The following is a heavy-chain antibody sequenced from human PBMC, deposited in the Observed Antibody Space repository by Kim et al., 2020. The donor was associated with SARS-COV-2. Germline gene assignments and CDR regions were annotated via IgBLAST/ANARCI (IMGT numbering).Heavy chain of an antibody. D-gene: IGHD6-19*01. V-gene: IGHV4-39*01. Sequence: SETLSLTCTVSGGSISSSSYYWGWIRQPPGKGLEWIGSIYYSGSTYYNPSLKSRVTISVDTSKNQFSLKLSSVTAADTAVYYCARTKQWLVPIGGGVNWFDPWGQGTLVTVSS. CDR1: GGSISSSSYY. CDR2: IYYSGST. CDR3: ARTKQWLVPIGGGVNWFDP. J-gene: IGHJ5*02.